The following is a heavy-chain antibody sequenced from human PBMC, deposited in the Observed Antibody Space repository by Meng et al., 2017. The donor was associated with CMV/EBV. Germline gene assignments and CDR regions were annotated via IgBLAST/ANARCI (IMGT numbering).Heavy chain of an antibody. J-gene: IGHJ4*02. D-gene: IGHD6-19*01. Sequence: LSLTCAASGFTFDDYAMHWVRQAPGKGLEWVSGISWNSGSIGYADSVKGRFTISRDNAKNSLYLQMNSLRAEDTALYYCAKDAAPSIEVAGAYYFDYWGQGTLVTVSS. CDR3: AKDAAPSIEVAGAYYFDY. CDR1: GFTFDDYA. V-gene: IGHV3-9*01. CDR2: ISWNSGSI.